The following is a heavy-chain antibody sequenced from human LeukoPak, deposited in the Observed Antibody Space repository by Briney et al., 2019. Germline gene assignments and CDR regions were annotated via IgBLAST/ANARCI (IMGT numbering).Heavy chain of an antibody. CDR1: GFTFSTYT. CDR3: AKDATAVVGTVYMDV. V-gene: IGHV3-21*01. J-gene: IGHJ6*03. Sequence: GGSLRLSCAASGFTFSTYTMNWVRQAPGKGLEWVSSISSRSSYIYYADSVKGRFTISRDNAKNSLYLQMNSQRAEDTAVYYCAKDATAVVGTVYMDVWGTGTTVTISS. D-gene: IGHD6-13*01. CDR2: ISSRSSYI.